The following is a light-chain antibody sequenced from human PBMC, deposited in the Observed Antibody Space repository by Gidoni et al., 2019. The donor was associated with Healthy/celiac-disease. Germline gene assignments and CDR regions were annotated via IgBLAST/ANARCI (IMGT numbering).Light chain of an antibody. V-gene: IGKV3-15*01. CDR2: GAS. Sequence: EIVMTQSPATLSVSPGERATLSCRASQSVSSNFAWYQQKPGQAPRLLIYGASTRATGIPARFSGSGSGTEFTLTISSLQSEDFAVYYCQQYKNWPQYTFGQGTKLEIK. CDR1: QSVSSN. J-gene: IGKJ2*01. CDR3: QQYKNWPQYT.